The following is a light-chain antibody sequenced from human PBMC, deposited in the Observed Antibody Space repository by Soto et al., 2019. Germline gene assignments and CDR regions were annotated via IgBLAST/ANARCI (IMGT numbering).Light chain of an antibody. Sequence: QSVLTQPPSASGTPGQRVTISCSGSSSNIGSNTVNWYQQIPGTAPRLLLYSNNQRPSGVPNRFSGSKSGTSASLAISGLQSEDEAVYYCAAWDDSLNGYLFGIGTKLTVL. CDR2: SNN. J-gene: IGLJ1*01. V-gene: IGLV1-44*01. CDR3: AAWDDSLNGYL. CDR1: SSNIGSNT.